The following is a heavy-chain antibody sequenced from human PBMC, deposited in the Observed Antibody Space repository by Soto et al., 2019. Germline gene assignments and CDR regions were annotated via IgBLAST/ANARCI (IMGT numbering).Heavy chain of an antibody. CDR2: ISWRSLSM. Sequence: DVQLVASGGDLVQPGGSLRLSCAASGFDFADYAMHWVRQMPGKGREWVSSISWRSLSMGYAGSVTGRYTISRDNAQNFLYMEMSSLRPEDTAFYSCAKSGGPLVEENDWFQPWGQGTLVTVSS. J-gene: IGHJ5*02. V-gene: IGHV3-9*01. CDR1: GFDFADYA. CDR3: AKSGGPLVEENDWFQP. D-gene: IGHD1-1*01.